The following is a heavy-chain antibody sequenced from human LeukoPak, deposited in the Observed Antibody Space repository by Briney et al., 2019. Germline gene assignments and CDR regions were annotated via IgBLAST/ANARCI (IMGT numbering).Heavy chain of an antibody. CDR3: AREDLLYGCFDY. J-gene: IGHJ4*02. D-gene: IGHD3-10*01. V-gene: IGHV3-9*01. CDR2: ISWNSGSI. Sequence: PGGSLRLSCAASGFTFDDYATHWVRQAPGKGLEWVSGISWNSGSIGYADSVKGRFTISRDNAKNSLYLQMNSLRAEDTAVYYCAREDLLYGCFDYWGQGTLVTVSS. CDR1: GFTFDDYA.